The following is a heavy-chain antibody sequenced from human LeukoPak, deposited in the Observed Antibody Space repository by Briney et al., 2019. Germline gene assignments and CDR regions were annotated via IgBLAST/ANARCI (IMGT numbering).Heavy chain of an antibody. Sequence: GESLKISCKASGYSFTSYWIGWVRQMPGKGLEWMGIIDPSDSETRYTPYFQGQVTISVDKSLTTADLTWNSLKASDTAMYYCARQTAMGRSGDYRGQGTLVTVSS. CDR3: ARQTAMGRSGDY. CDR1: GYSFTSYW. J-gene: IGHJ4*02. D-gene: IGHD5-18*01. V-gene: IGHV5-51*01. CDR2: IDPSDSET.